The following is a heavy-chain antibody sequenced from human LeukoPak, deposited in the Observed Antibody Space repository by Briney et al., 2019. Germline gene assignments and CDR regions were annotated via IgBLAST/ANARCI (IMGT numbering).Heavy chain of an antibody. CDR3: TRTSMRMASAGLGDY. Sequence: GVSLRLSCAASSFTCCIYDMMWLPPAPGKGRVGVSAISGSGGSTYYGDSVRGRFTTSRYKPQTSLYLQMQSLRDEDTALYSCTRTSMRMASAGLGDYWPRGTLDSVFS. J-gene: IGHJ4*02. V-gene: IGHV3-23*01. CDR1: SFTCCIYD. D-gene: IGHD6-13*01. CDR2: ISGSGGST.